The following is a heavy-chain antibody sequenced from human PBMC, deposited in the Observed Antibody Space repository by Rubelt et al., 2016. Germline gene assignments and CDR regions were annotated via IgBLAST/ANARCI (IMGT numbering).Heavy chain of an antibody. Sequence: QQQLQESGPGLVKPSETLSLTCIVSGGSISGSSYYWGWIRQPPGKGLEWIASIFSSGSTSYSPSLKRRGTISVDTSKNQCSLKLKSVTAADTAVYYCARRRTVPQNWFDPWGQGTLVTVSS. CDR1: GGSISGSSYY. V-gene: IGHV4-39*01. D-gene: IGHD4-17*01. CDR2: IFSSGST. CDR3: ARRRTVPQNWFDP. J-gene: IGHJ5*02.